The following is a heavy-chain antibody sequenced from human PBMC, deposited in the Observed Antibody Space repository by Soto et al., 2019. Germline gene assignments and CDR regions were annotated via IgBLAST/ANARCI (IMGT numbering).Heavy chain of an antibody. J-gene: IGHJ4*02. D-gene: IGHD3-22*01. V-gene: IGHV4-31*03. Sequence: SETLSLTCTVSGGSISSGGYYCSWIRQHPGKGLEWIGYIYYSGSTYYNPSLKSRVTISVDTSKNQFSLKLSSVTAADTAVYYCARWTQKKDSSGKFDYWGQGTLVTVSS. CDR3: ARWTQKKDSSGKFDY. CDR1: GGSISSGGYY. CDR2: IYYSGST.